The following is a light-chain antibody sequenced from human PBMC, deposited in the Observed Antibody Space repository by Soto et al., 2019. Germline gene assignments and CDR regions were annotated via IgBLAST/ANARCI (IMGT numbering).Light chain of an antibody. Sequence: DIQMTQSPSTLSASVGDRVTITCRASQSISSWLAWYQQKPGKVPKLLIYKASYLQSGVPSRFSGSGSRTEFTLTISSLQPDDFETYYCQHYDRYPVTFGGGTKVKIK. V-gene: IGKV1-5*03. CDR3: QHYDRYPVT. J-gene: IGKJ4*01. CDR2: KAS. CDR1: QSISSW.